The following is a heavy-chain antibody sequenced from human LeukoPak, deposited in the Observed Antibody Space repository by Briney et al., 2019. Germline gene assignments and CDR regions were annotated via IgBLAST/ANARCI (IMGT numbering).Heavy chain of an antibody. J-gene: IGHJ4*02. V-gene: IGHV3-74*01. CDR1: GFTFGSYW. CDR3: AKDGLPPAVAGTSLDY. CDR2: INTDGGDT. Sequence: GGSLRLSCAASGFTFGSYWMHWVRQAPGKGLVWVSRINTDGGDTIYADSVKGRFTISRDNAKNTLFLQMNSLRAEDTAVYYCAKDGLPPAVAGTSLDYWGQGTLVTVSS. D-gene: IGHD6-19*01.